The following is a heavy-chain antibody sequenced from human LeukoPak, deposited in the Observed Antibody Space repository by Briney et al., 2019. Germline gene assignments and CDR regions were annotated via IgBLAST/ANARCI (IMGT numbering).Heavy chain of an antibody. CDR3: ARGRFNYDNTGYSSFYH. D-gene: IGHD3-22*01. CDR1: GFAFGSEA. J-gene: IGHJ4*02. Sequence: GGSLRLSCAVSGFAFGSEAMSWVRQSPARGLEWVASISPGGGTTYYADYVKGRFTISRDNSNNSLFVQMNSLRAEDTAVYYCARGRFNYDNTGYSSFYHWGQGTLVTVSS. V-gene: IGHV3-23*01. CDR2: ISPGGGTT.